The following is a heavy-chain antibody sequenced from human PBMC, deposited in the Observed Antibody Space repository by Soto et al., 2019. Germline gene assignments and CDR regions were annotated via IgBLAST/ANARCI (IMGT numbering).Heavy chain of an antibody. CDR1: GYTFSNYG. Sequence: QVQLVQSGAEVKKPGASAKVSGKASGYTFSNYGINWMRQVPGQGLEWMGWISAYNGKINYAQRFQGRVSLTTDTSTNTAYMELTSLRSDDTAVYYCARASGGGVGTTSYWGQGTLITVSS. V-gene: IGHV1-18*01. CDR3: ARASGGGVGTTSY. D-gene: IGHD1-26*01. J-gene: IGHJ4*02. CDR2: ISAYNGKI.